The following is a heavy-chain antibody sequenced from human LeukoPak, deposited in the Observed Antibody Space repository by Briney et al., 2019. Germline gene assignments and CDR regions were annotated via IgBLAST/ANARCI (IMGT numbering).Heavy chain of an antibody. Sequence: SETLSLTCTVSGGSISSYYWSWIRRPPGKGLEWIGHISYSGGTNYNPSLKSRITISFDTSQNQFSLKFTSMTAADTAVYYCARVGDRSSYFYYFHYWGQGTLVTVSS. D-gene: IGHD3-22*01. CDR3: ARVGDRSSYFYYFHY. CDR1: GGSISSYY. CDR2: ISYSGGT. V-gene: IGHV4-59*01. J-gene: IGHJ4*02.